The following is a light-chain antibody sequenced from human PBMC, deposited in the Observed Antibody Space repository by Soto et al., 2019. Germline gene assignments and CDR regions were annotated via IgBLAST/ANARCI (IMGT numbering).Light chain of an antibody. J-gene: IGKJ5*01. Sequence: EIVMTQSPATLSVSPGERATLSCSASQSIGSNLAWYQQKPGQTPRLLIYDTSNRVTGVPARFSGSGSGTDFTLSISSLEPEDFAVYYCQQRSNWPPITFGQGTRLEIK. V-gene: IGKV3-11*01. CDR2: DTS. CDR1: QSIGSN. CDR3: QQRSNWPPIT.